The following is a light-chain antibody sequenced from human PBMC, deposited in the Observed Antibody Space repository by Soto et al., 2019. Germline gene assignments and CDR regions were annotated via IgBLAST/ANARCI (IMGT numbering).Light chain of an antibody. CDR2: AAS. CDR3: LQHFNFPFT. Sequence: AIQMTQSPSSLSASVGDRVTITCRASQDIRNDLGWYQQKPGKAPKLLIYAASSLQSGVPSRFSGSGSDTDFTLTISSLQAEDFATYYCLQHFNFPFTFGQGTKLQIK. J-gene: IGKJ2*01. V-gene: IGKV1-6*01. CDR1: QDIRND.